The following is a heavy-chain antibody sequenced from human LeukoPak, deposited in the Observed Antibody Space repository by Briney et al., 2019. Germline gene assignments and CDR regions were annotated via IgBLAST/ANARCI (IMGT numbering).Heavy chain of an antibody. CDR1: GYSFTSYW. J-gene: IGHJ5*02. Sequence: GGSLKISCKGSGYSFTSYWIGWVRQMPGKGLEWMGIIYPGDSDTRYSPSFQGQVTISADKSISTAYLQWSSLKASDTAMYYCARGTMVRGVIKENWFDPWGQGTLVTVSS. CDR2: IYPGDSDT. CDR3: ARGTMVRGVIKENWFDP. V-gene: IGHV5-51*01. D-gene: IGHD3-10*01.